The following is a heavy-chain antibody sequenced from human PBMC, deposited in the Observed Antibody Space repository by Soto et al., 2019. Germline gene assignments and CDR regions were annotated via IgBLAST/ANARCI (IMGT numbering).Heavy chain of an antibody. D-gene: IGHD4-4*01. CDR3: ARDLIAPPNYFDP. Sequence: SETLSLTCTVSGGSIDSGDYYWSWIRQPPGKGLEWIGYVYYSGTTNYNPFLKNRVTLSLDKSKNQFSLKMNSVTAADTAVYYCARDLIAPPNYFDPWRQGTLVTVSS. CDR1: GGSIDSGDYY. J-gene: IGHJ5*02. CDR2: VYYSGTT. V-gene: IGHV4-61*08.